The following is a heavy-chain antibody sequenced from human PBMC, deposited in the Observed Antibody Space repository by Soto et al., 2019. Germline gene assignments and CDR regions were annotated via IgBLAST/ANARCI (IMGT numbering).Heavy chain of an antibody. J-gene: IGHJ4*02. V-gene: IGHV3-21*06. CDR2: ISSTTNYI. Sequence: GGSLRLSCAASGFTFTRYSMNWVRQAPGKGLEWVSSISSTTNYIYYGDSMKGRFTISXXXAXXSXXLXXNXLRAEDTAVYYCARESEDLTSNFDYWGQGTLVTVSS. CDR3: ARESEDLTSNFDY. CDR1: GFTFTRYS.